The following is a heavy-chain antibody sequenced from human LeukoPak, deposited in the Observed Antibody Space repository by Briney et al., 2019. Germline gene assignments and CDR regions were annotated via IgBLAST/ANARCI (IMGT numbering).Heavy chain of an antibody. J-gene: IGHJ4*02. CDR1: GYTFTGYD. Sequence: ASVKVSFKASGYTFTGYDINWVRQAPGQGLEGMGWMNPNTGNTGYAQKFQGRVTMTRNTSISTAYMELSSLRSEDTAVYYCARGFRSFNYFDYWGQGTLVTVSS. V-gene: IGHV1-8*01. CDR2: MNPNTGNT. CDR3: ARGFRSFNYFDY.